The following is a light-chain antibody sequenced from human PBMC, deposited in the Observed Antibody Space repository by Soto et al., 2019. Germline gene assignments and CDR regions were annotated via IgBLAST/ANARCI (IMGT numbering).Light chain of an antibody. J-gene: IGKJ5*01. CDR3: QRSYSTPSIT. Sequence: DIQMTQTPSSLSASVGDRVTITCRASQSISSYLNWYQQKPGKAPKLLIYAASSLQSGVPSRFSGSGSGTDFTLTICSLQPEDFATYYCQRSYSTPSITFGQGTRLEIK. CDR2: AAS. CDR1: QSISSY. V-gene: IGKV1-39*01.